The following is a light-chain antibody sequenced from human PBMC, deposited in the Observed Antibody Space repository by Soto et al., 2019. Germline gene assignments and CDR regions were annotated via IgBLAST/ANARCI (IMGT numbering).Light chain of an antibody. CDR3: SLYTSSSIVV. J-gene: IGLJ2*01. CDR2: EVS. V-gene: IGLV2-18*01. CDR1: SSDVGSYNR. Sequence: QSVLTQPPSVSGSPGQSVTISCTGTSSDVGSYNRVSWYQQPPGTAPKLMIYEVSNRPSGVPDRFSGSKSGNTASLTISGRQAEDAAAYYCSLYTSSSIVVFGGGTKVTVL.